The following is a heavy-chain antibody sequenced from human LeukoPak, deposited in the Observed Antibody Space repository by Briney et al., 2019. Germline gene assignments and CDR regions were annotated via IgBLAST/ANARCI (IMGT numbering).Heavy chain of an antibody. Sequence: GASVKVSCKASGGTFSSYAIGWVRQAPGQGLEWMGGIIPIFGTANYAQKFQGRVTITADESTSTAYMELSSLRSEDTAVYYCARVPYDFWSGYPVYYYYYMDVWGKGTTVTVSS. D-gene: IGHD3-3*01. CDR2: IIPIFGTA. CDR3: ARVPYDFWSGYPVYYYYYMDV. CDR1: GGTFSSYA. V-gene: IGHV1-69*13. J-gene: IGHJ6*03.